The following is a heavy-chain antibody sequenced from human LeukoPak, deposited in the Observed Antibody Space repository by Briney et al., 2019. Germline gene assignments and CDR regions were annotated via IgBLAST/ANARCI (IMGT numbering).Heavy chain of an antibody. D-gene: IGHD3-16*01. Sequence: AGGSLRLSCAASRFSFSSYGIHWVRQAPGKGLEWVAFIAYDGSKIYYAESVKGRFTISRDNAKNSLYLQMNSLRAEDTAVYYCARGRSFDPWGQGTLVTVSS. CDR3: ARGRSFDP. CDR2: IAYDGSKI. CDR1: RFSFSSYG. V-gene: IGHV3-30*02. J-gene: IGHJ5*02.